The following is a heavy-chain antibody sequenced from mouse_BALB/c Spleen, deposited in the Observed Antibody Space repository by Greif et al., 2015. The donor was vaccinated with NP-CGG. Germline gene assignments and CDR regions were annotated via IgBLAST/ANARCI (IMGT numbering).Heavy chain of an antibody. J-gene: IGHJ1*01. V-gene: IGHV5-12*02. CDR2: ISNGGGST. D-gene: IGHD2-14*01. CDR1: GFTFSDYY. Sequence: EVKLVESGGGLVQPGGSLKLSCATSGFTFSDYYMYWVRQTPEKRLEWVAYISNGGGSTYYPDTVKGRFTISRDNAKNTLYLQMSRLKSEDTAMYYCARSSYRYDGWYFDVWGAGTTVTVSS. CDR3: ARSSYRYDGWYFDV.